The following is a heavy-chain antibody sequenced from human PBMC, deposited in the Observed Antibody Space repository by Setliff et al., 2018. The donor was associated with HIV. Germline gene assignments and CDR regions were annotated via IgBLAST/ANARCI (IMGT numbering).Heavy chain of an antibody. D-gene: IGHD3-10*01. J-gene: IGHJ6*04. CDR2: INWNGGST. V-gene: IGHV3-20*04. CDR3: ARDIPFGDLLMLQAYMDV. CDR1: GFTFDDFG. Sequence: GGSLRLSCAASGFTFDDFGMSWVRQGPGKGLEWVSSINWNGGSTGYADSVKGRFTISRDNAENSLYLQMNSLRAEDTALYYCARDIPFGDLLMLQAYMDVWGKGTTVTVSS.